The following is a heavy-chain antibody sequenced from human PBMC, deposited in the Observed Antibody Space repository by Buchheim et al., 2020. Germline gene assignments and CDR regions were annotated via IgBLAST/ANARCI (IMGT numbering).Heavy chain of an antibody. Sequence: QLQLQESGPGLVKPSETLSLTCTVSGGSISSSSYYWGWIRQPPGKGLEWIGSIYYSGSTYYNPSLKSRVTISVDTSKNQFSLKLSSVTAADTAVYYCARPNGIAAAGNNWFDPWGQGTL. CDR3: ARPNGIAAAGNNWFDP. CDR2: IYYSGST. D-gene: IGHD6-13*01. CDR1: GGSISSSSYY. J-gene: IGHJ5*02. V-gene: IGHV4-39*01.